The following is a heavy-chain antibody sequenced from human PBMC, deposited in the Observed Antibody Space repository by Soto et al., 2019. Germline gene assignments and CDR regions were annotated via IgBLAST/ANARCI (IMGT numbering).Heavy chain of an antibody. CDR3: ARDVFCGGAPACPDMDV. CDR1: GYTFSGYS. Sequence: GASVKVYCKASGYTFSGYSITWVRQAPGQGLEWMGRISGYNGNTNYARTLRDRLTLTTDTSTSTAYMELRSLTSDDTAVYYCARDVFCGGAPACPDMDVWGQGTTVAVSS. V-gene: IGHV1-18*04. J-gene: IGHJ6*02. D-gene: IGHD2-21*01. CDR2: ISGYNGNT.